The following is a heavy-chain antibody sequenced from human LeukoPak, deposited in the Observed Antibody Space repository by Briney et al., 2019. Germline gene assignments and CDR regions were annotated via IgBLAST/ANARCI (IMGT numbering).Heavy chain of an antibody. V-gene: IGHV3-23*01. CDR1: GFTFSSSA. CDR2: ISASGGST. CDR3: ASWGGVGYGDDPPFDY. D-gene: IGHD4-17*01. J-gene: IGHJ4*02. Sequence: GGSLRLSCAASGFTFSSSAMSWVRQVPGKGLEWVSGISASGGSTSYADSVKGRFTISRDNSKNTLYLQMNSLRAEDTAVYYCASWGGVGYGDDPPFDYWGQGTLVTVSS.